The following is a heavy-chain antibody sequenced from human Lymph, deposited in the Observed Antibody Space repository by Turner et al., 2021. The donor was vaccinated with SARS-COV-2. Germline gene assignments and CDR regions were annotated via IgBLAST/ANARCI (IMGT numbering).Heavy chain of an antibody. J-gene: IGHJ4*02. D-gene: IGHD1-26*01. V-gene: IGHV3-7*01. CDR1: GFTFSYYW. CDR3: ARMGSSSWYFDY. CDR2: IKKDGSEK. Sequence: EVQLVESGGGLVQPGGFLRLSCAAFGFTFSYYWMSWVRQAPGKGLEWVANIKKDGSEKYYVDSVKGRFTISRDNAKNSLFLQMNSLRAEDTAVYYCARMGSSSWYFDYWGQGTLVTVSS.